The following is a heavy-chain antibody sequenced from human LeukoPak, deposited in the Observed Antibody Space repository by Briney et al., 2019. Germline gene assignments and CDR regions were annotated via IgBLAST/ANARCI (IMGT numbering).Heavy chain of an antibody. V-gene: IGHV3-23*01. CDR1: GFTFSSYP. J-gene: IGHJ4*02. CDR2: ISGGGGSA. CDR3: ATRPLMPPRFDY. D-gene: IGHD2-2*01. Sequence: GGSLRLSCAASGFTFSSYPMSWVRQSPTKGLQWVSAISGGGGSAYYADSVKGRFTISRDNSKSTLFLQMNSLRAEDTAIYYCATRPLMPPRFDYWGQGTLVTVSS.